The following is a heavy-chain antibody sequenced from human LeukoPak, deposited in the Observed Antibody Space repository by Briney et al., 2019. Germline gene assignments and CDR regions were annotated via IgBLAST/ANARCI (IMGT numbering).Heavy chain of an antibody. CDR3: ARQLNLRFFLW. J-gene: IGHJ4*02. CDR2: TYYRGRT. D-gene: IGHD3-3*01. CDR1: GGSISSSSYY. Sequence: SETLSLTCTVSGGSISSSSYYWGWIRQPPGKGLEWIGSTYYRGRTFSNPSLKSRVTIMVDTSKNQFSLKLSSVTAADTAVYYCARQLNLRFFLWWGQGSLVTVSS. V-gene: IGHV4-39*01.